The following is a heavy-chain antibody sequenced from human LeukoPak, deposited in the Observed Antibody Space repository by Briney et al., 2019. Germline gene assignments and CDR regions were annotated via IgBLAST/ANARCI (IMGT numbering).Heavy chain of an antibody. CDR1: GFTFSSYA. CDR2: ISYDGSNK. J-gene: IGHJ4*02. V-gene: IGHV3-30-3*01. Sequence: GGSLRLSCAASGFTFSSYAMHWVRQAPGKGLEGVAVISYDGSNKYYADSVKGRFTISRDNSKNTLYLQMNSLRAEDTAVCYCARDRPPRYYYDSSALTYYFDYWGQGTLVTVSS. CDR3: ARDRPPRYYYDSSALTYYFDY. D-gene: IGHD3-22*01.